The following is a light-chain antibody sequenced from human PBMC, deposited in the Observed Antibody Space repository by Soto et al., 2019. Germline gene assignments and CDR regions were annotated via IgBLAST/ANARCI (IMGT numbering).Light chain of an antibody. CDR2: EVN. V-gene: IGLV2-14*01. Sequence: QSALTQPASLSGSPGQSITISCTGTSSDIGAYDYVSWFQQHPGKAPKLMLSEVNNRPSGASNRFSGSNSGNTAYLTISGLQVEDEAEYFCFSFTSTRTHVFGTGTKVTVL. J-gene: IGLJ1*01. CDR1: SSDIGAYDY. CDR3: FSFTSTRTHV.